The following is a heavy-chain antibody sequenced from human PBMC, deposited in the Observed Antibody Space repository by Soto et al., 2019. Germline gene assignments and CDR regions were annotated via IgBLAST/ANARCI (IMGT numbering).Heavy chain of an antibody. J-gene: IGHJ4*02. D-gene: IGHD1-26*01. CDR1: GGTFSSYA. V-gene: IGHV1-69*12. Sequence: QVQLVQSGAEVKKPGSSVKVSCKASGGTFSSYAISWVRQAPGQGLEWMGGIIPIFGTANYAQKFQGRVTITADESTSTAYRELSSLRSEDTAVYYCARGSSGSYSSDFDYWGQGTLVTVSS. CDR2: IIPIFGTA. CDR3: ARGSSGSYSSDFDY.